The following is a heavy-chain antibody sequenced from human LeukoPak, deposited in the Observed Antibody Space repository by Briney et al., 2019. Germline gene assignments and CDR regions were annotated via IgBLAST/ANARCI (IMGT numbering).Heavy chain of an antibody. Sequence: GGSLRLSCAASGFTFSSYSMNWVRQAPGKGLEWVSYISSSSSTIYYADSVKGRFTISRDNAKNSLYLQMNSLRAEDTAVSYCARDGPTYYYGSGSYVTFDYWGQGTLVTVSS. CDR1: GFTFSSYS. CDR3: ARDGPTYYYGSGSYVTFDY. V-gene: IGHV3-48*04. CDR2: ISSSSSTI. J-gene: IGHJ4*02. D-gene: IGHD3-10*01.